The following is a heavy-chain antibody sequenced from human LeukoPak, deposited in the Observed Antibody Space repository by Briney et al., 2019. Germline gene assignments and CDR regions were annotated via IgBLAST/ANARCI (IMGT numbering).Heavy chain of an antibody. CDR1: GYTFTNYA. D-gene: IGHD5-18*01. Sequence: ASVKVSCKASGYTFTNYAISWVRQAPGQGLEWMGWISAYNGNTNYAQKLQGRVTMTTDTSTSTAYMELRSLRSDDTAVYYCARDYGTRGYSYGPHGNPYYFDYWGQGTLVTVSS. CDR3: ARDYGTRGYSYGPHGNPYYFDY. V-gene: IGHV1-18*01. J-gene: IGHJ4*02. CDR2: ISAYNGNT.